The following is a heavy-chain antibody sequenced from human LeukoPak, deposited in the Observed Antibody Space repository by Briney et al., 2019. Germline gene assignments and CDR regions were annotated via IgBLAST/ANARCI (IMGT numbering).Heavy chain of an antibody. CDR3: ARVASSDQSDAFDI. CDR1: GFTFSSYS. Sequence: GGSLRLSCAASGFTFSSYSMNWVRQAPGKGLEWVSSISSSSSYIYYADSVKGRFTISRDNAKNSLYLQMNSLRAEDTAVYYCARVASSDQSDAFDIWGQGTMVTVS. CDR2: ISSSSSYI. V-gene: IGHV3-21*01. J-gene: IGHJ3*02. D-gene: IGHD3-22*01.